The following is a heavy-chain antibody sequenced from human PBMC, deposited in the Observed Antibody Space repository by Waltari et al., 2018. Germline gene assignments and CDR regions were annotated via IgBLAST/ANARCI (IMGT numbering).Heavy chain of an antibody. D-gene: IGHD3-10*01. CDR1: GYTFTDYY. V-gene: IGHV1-69-2*01. J-gene: IGHJ3*02. Sequence: EVQLLQSGTELKKPGTTVKISCQVSGYTFTDYYIHWVQQAPGKGPHWMGLVDPEDGETRYAEKFQGRVTTTADTSTDTAYMELSSLRSEDTAVYYCATALGDRGSASRAFDIWGLGTMITVSS. CDR2: VDPEDGET. CDR3: ATALGDRGSASRAFDI.